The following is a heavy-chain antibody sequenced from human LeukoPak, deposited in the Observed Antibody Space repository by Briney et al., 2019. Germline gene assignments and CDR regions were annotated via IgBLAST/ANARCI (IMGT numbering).Heavy chain of an antibody. J-gene: IGHJ4*02. CDR3: ARSGRVNSYGSQFDY. V-gene: IGHV1-69*13. CDR2: IIPIFGTA. CDR1: GYTFTSYG. Sequence: ASVKVSCKASGYTFTSYGISWVRQAPGQGLEWMGGIIPIFGTANYAQKFQGRVTITADESTSTAYMELSSLRSEDTAVYYCARSGRVNSYGSQFDYWGQGTLVTVSS. D-gene: IGHD5-18*01.